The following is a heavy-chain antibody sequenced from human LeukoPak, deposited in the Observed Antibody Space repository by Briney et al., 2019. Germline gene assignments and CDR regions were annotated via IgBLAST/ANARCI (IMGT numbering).Heavy chain of an antibody. V-gene: IGHV1-69-2*01. CDR3: ATSEYSSGWYATDY. D-gene: IGHD6-19*01. CDR2: VDPEDGET. Sequence: ATVKISCKVSGYTFTDYYMHWVQQAPGKGLEWMGLVDPEDGETIYAEEFQGRVTITADTSTDTAYMELSSLRSEDTAVYYCATSEYSSGWYATDYWGQGTLVTVSS. J-gene: IGHJ4*02. CDR1: GYTFTDYY.